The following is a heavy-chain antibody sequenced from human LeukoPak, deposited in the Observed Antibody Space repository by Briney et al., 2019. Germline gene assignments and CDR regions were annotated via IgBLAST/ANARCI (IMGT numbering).Heavy chain of an antibody. CDR1: GGSISSYY. J-gene: IGHJ4*02. Sequence: PSETLPLTCTVSGGSISSYYWSWIRQPPGKGLEWLGYIYYSGSTNYNPSLKSRVTISVDTSKNQFSLKLSSVTAADTAVYYCARRGPTLYGSGSYYNEPFDYWGQGTLVTVSS. CDR2: IYYSGST. CDR3: ARRGPTLYGSGSYYNEPFDY. V-gene: IGHV4-59*01. D-gene: IGHD3-10*01.